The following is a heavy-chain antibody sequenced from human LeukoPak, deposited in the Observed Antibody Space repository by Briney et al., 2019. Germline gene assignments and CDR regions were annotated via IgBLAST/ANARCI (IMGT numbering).Heavy chain of an antibody. CDR1: GVSISSYY. D-gene: IGHD6-13*01. V-gene: IGHV4-59*08. CDR3: ARHDGSSWYYAFDV. CDR2: IYYSGST. Sequence: PSEALSLTCTVSGVSISSYYWSWIRQPPGKGLEWIGHIYYSGSTNYNPSLKSRVTISLDTSKNQFSLKLSSVTAADTAVYYCARHDGSSWYYAFDVWGQGTMVTVSS. J-gene: IGHJ3*01.